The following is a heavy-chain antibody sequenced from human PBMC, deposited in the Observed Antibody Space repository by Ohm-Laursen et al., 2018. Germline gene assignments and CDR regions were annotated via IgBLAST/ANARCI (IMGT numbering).Heavy chain of an antibody. Sequence: GSLRLSCAASGFTFSNYAMNWVRQAPGKGLEWVSAISGGSGRTYYADSVKGRFTISRDNSKSTLYLQMNSLRAEDTAIYYCAKARGGMTGNPSHFDYWGRGTLVTVSS. CDR1: GFTFSNYA. CDR3: AKARGGMTGNPSHFDY. J-gene: IGHJ4*02. CDR2: ISGGSGRT. V-gene: IGHV3-23*01. D-gene: IGHD1-20*01.